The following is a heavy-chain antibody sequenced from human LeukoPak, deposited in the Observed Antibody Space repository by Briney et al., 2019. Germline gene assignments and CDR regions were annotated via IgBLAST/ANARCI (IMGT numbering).Heavy chain of an antibody. V-gene: IGHV4-59*11. CDR2: IYYSGST. D-gene: IGHD3-3*01. CDR3: ARVTTISGVVNSHDAFDI. CDR1: GGSISSHY. Sequence: SETLSLTCTVSGGSISSHYWSWIRQPPGKGLEWIGYIYYSGSTNYNPSLKSRVTISVDTSKNQFSLKLSSVTAADTAVYYCARVTTISGVVNSHDAFDIWGQGTMVTVSS. J-gene: IGHJ3*02.